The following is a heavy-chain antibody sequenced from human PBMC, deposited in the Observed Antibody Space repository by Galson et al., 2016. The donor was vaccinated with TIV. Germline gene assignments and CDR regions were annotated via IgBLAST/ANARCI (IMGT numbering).Heavy chain of an antibody. CDR1: PESVTGYY. J-gene: IGHJ6*02. CDR3: ARGRVGPRRTDYYYAMAV. D-gene: IGHD1-14*01. CDR2: INHRGTS. Sequence: LSLTCAVTPESVTGYYWSWIRQSPGKGLEWIGEINHRGTSKYNPSLASRVTILVDTPKSQFSLRLTSVTAADTAVYYCARGRVGPRRTDYYYAMAVWGQGTAVIVSS. V-gene: IGHV4-34*01.